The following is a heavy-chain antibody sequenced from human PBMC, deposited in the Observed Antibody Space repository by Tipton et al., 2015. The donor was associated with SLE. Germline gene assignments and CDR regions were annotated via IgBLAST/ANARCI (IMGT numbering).Heavy chain of an antibody. D-gene: IGHD3-10*01. CDR2: ISSSGSTI. CDR3: AKGMYYYGSGSYYKTPSYYYYYGMDV. CDR1: GFTFSSYE. J-gene: IGHJ6*02. Sequence: GSLRLSCAASGFTFSSYEMNWVRQAPGKGLEWVSYISSSGSTIYYADSVKGRFTISRDNAKNSLYLQMNSLRAEDTAVYYCAKGMYYYGSGSYYKTPSYYYYYGMDVWGQGTTVTVSS. V-gene: IGHV3-48*03.